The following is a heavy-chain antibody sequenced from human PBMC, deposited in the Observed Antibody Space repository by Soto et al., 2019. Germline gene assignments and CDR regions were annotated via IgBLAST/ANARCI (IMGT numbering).Heavy chain of an antibody. V-gene: IGHV3-23*01. D-gene: IGHD3-22*01. CDR3: AKEWDYYDSSGSFDY. J-gene: IGHJ4*02. CDR2: ISGSGGST. CDR1: GFTFSSYA. Sequence: GGSLRLPCAASGFTFSSYAMSWVRQAPGKGLEWVSAISGSGGSTYYADSVKGRFTISRDNSKNTLYLQMNSLRAEDTAVYYCAKEWDYYDSSGSFDYWGQGTLVTVSS.